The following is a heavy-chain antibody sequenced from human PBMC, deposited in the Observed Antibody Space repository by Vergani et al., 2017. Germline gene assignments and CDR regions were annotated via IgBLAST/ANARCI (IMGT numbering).Heavy chain of an antibody. Sequence: QLVESGGGWVQPGGSLRLSCVVSGFDFSSYIMNWVRQAPGKGLEWVSFVSTGTKSQSYAESVKGRFTISRDSAKNSLYLQMNSLRAEDTAVYYCARDRWELLGYYYYYMDVWGKGTTVTVSS. CDR3: ARDRWELLGYYYYYMDV. CDR2: VSTGTKSQ. V-gene: IGHV3-48*01. J-gene: IGHJ6*03. CDR1: GFDFSSYI. D-gene: IGHD1-26*01.